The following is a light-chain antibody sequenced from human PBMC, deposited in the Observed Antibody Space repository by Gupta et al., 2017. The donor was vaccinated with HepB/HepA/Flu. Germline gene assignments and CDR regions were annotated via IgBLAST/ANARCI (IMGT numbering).Light chain of an antibody. J-gene: IGKJ2*01. CDR2: GAS. Sequence: EIVMTQSPATLSVSPGERATLSCRASQSVSSDLAWYQQKPGQAPRLLIYGASTRATGIPARFSGSGSGTEFTLTISSLQSEDFAVYYCQQDYNWPQDFGQGTNLEIK. CDR3: QQDYNWPQD. V-gene: IGKV3-15*01. CDR1: QSVSSD.